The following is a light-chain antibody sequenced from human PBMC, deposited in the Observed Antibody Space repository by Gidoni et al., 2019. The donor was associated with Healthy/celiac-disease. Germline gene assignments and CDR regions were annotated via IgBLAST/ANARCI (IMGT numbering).Light chain of an antibody. Sequence: ESVLTQSPATLSLSPGERATLSCRASQSVSSYLAWYQQKPGQAPRLLIYDASNRATGIPARFSGRGSGTDFPLTISSLEPEDFAVYYCQQRSNWPITFGQGTRLEIK. J-gene: IGKJ5*01. CDR3: QQRSNWPIT. CDR2: DAS. CDR1: QSVSSY. V-gene: IGKV3-11*01.